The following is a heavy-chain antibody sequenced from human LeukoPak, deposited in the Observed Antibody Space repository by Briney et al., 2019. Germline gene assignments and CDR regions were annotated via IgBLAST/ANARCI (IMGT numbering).Heavy chain of an antibody. CDR3: NYYDSSGYYGRFDY. J-gene: IGHJ4*02. V-gene: IGHV3-43*02. Sequence: GRSLRLSCAASGFTFDDYAMHWVRQAPGKGLEWVSLISGDGGSTYYADSVKGRFTISRDNSKNSLYLQMNSLRTEDTALYYCNYYDSSGYYGRFDYWGQGTLVTVSS. D-gene: IGHD3-22*01. CDR2: ISGDGGST. CDR1: GFTFDDYA.